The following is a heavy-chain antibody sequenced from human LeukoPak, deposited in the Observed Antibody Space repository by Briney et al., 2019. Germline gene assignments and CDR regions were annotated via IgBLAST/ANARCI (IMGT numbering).Heavy chain of an antibody. CDR3: ARRGDDYFDY. CDR2: IYPADSDT. V-gene: IGHV5-51*01. J-gene: IGHJ4*02. CDR1: GYIFTNYW. Sequence: GESLKISCQVSGYIFTNYWIGWVRQMPGKGLESMGIIYPADSDTAYSPSFQGQVTISADKSISTVYLQWSSLKASDTAMYYCARRGDDYFDYWGQGTLVTVSS. D-gene: IGHD4-17*01.